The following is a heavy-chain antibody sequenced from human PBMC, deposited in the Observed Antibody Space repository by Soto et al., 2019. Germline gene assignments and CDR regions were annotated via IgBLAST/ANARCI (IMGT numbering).Heavy chain of an antibody. CDR2: ISGTGAST. V-gene: IGHV3-23*01. J-gene: IGHJ4*02. D-gene: IGHD4-17*01. CDR1: GFTFRSYA. Sequence: GGSLRLSCAAYGFTFRSYAMNWVRQAPGKGLEWVSSISGTGASTYYADSVKGRFTISRDYSKATLSLQMNSLRAEDTAVYYCAKGGEYSYTFDYWGQGALVTVSS. CDR3: AKGGEYSYTFDY.